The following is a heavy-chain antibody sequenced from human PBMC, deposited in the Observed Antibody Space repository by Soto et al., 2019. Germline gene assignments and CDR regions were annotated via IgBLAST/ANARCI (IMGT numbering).Heavy chain of an antibody. D-gene: IGHD6-19*01. CDR1: GFTFSSYG. CDR2: IWYDGSNK. J-gene: IGHJ4*02. V-gene: IGHV3-33*01. CDR3: ARDPVDGMGIR. Sequence: SLRLSCAASGFTFSSYGMHWVRQAPGKGLEWVAVIWYDGSNKYYADSVKGRFTISRDNSKNTLYLQMNSLRAEDTAVYYCARDPVDGMGIRWGQGTLVTVSS.